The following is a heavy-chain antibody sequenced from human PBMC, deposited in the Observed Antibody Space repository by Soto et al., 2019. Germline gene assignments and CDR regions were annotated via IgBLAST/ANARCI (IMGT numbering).Heavy chain of an antibody. V-gene: IGHV3-53*02. CDR2: IYSGGST. D-gene: IGHD6-6*01. J-gene: IGHJ6*02. CDR3: ARDLLAARHYYGMDV. CDR1: GFTVSSNY. Sequence: EVQLVETGGGLIQPGGSLRLSCAASGFTVSSNYMSWVRQAPGKGLEWVSVIYSGGSTYYADSVKGRFTISRDNSKNTLSLQMNSLRAEDTAVSYCARDLLAARHYYGMDVWGQGTTVTVSS.